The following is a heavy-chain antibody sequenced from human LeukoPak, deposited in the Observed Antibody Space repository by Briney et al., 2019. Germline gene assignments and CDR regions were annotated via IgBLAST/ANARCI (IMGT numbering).Heavy chain of an antibody. D-gene: IGHD6-25*01. Sequence: SGTLSLTCAVSGGSITSANWWSWVRQSPRKGLEWIGEIYHTGNTNYNPSLNSRVSISLDTSKNQFSLRLTSVTAADTAVYFCARDANGSDLHYYHMDVWGKGTTVTVSS. CDR2: IYHTGNT. V-gene: IGHV4-4*02. CDR1: GGSITSANW. CDR3: ARDANGSDLHYYHMDV. J-gene: IGHJ6*03.